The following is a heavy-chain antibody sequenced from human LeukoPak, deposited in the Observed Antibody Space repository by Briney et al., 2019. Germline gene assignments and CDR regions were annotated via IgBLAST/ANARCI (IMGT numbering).Heavy chain of an antibody. V-gene: IGHV1-69*13. J-gene: IGHJ5*02. D-gene: IGHD2-2*01. CDR3: ARDREEKYQLPKAVAVFLGFDP. CDR1: GGSFSSYT. CDR2: IIPIFGTA. Sequence: ASVTVSCKASGGSFSSYTISWVRQAPGQGLEWMGGIIPIFGTANYSQRLQGRVTITADESTSTAYMELSSLRSEDTAVYYCARDREEKYQLPKAVAVFLGFDPWGQGTLVTVSS.